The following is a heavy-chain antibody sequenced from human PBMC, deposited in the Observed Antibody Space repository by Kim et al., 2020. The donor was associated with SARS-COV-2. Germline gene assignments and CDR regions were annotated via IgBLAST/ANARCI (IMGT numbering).Heavy chain of an antibody. CDR3: ASLWTDYDILTGYYTGSDY. CDR2: IYYSGST. D-gene: IGHD3-9*01. Sequence: SETLSLTCTVSGGSISSSSYYWGWIRQPPGKGLEWIGSIYYSGSTYYNPSLKSRVTISVDTSKNQFSLKLSSVTAADTAVYYCASLWTDYDILTGYYTGSDYWGQGTLVTVSS. CDR1: GGSISSSSYY. J-gene: IGHJ4*02. V-gene: IGHV4-39*01.